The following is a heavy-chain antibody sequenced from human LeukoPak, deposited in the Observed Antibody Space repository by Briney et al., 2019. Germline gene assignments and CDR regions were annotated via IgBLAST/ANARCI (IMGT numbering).Heavy chain of an antibody. CDR1: GDTFASFD. Sequence: ASVKVSCKASGDTFASFDINWVRQATGQGLEWMGWMNPNSGNTGYAQKFQGRVTMTRNTSISTAYMELSSLRSEDTAVYYCARGLRDFWSGYYFDYWGRGTLVTVSS. CDR2: MNPNSGNT. CDR3: ARGLRDFWSGYYFDY. J-gene: IGHJ4*02. V-gene: IGHV1-8*01. D-gene: IGHD3-3*01.